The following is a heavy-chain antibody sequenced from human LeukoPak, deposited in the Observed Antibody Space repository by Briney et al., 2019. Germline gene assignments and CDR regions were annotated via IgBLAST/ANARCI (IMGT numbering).Heavy chain of an antibody. CDR1: GFTFSSYE. D-gene: IGHD6-13*01. CDR2: ISSSGSNI. Sequence: PGGSLRLSCAASGFTFSSYEMNWVRQAPGKGLEWVSHISSSGSNIYYADSVKGRFTISRDNAKNSLYLQMNSLRAEDTDVYYCARGHSSSWYRLGWFDPWGQGTLVTVSS. J-gene: IGHJ5*02. CDR3: ARGHSSSWYRLGWFDP. V-gene: IGHV3-48*03.